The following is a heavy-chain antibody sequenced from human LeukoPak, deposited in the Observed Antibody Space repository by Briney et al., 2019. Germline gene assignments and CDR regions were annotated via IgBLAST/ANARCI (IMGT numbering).Heavy chain of an antibody. CDR3: ARETPGDAFDI. CDR2: IDPDDSYT. D-gene: IGHD1-1*01. J-gene: IGHJ3*02. V-gene: IGHV5-10-1*01. CDR1: GFIFSTYE. Sequence: PGGSLRLSCTASGFIFSTYEMNWVRQVPGEGLEWMGRIDPDDSYTNYSPSFQGHVSISGDKYVNTAYLQWTSLKASDTAMYYCARETPGDAFDIWGQGTMVVVSS.